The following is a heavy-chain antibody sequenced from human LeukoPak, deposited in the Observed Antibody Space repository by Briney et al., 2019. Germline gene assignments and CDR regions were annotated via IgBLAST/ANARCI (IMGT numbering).Heavy chain of an antibody. CDR1: GYTFTRYY. D-gene: IGHD6-13*01. V-gene: IGHV1-46*04. CDR2: INPSGGST. J-gene: IGHJ4*02. Sequence: ASVKVSCKAFGYTFTRYYMHWVRQAPGQGLEWMGIINPSGGSTSYAHELQGRVTMTTDTSTSTAYMELRSLRSEDTAVYYCAREGIAATEGFDYWGQGTLVTVSS. CDR3: AREGIAATEGFDY.